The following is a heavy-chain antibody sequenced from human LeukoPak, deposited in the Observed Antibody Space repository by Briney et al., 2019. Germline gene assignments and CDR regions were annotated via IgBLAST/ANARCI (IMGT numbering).Heavy chain of an antibody. CDR2: ISGSGDST. D-gene: IGHD3-10*01. V-gene: IGHV3-23*01. Sequence: GGSLRLSCAASGFPLTTFALSWVRRAPGKGLEWVSSISGSGDSTYYADSVKGRFTISRDNSKNSLYLEVNSLRAEDTALYYCAREVGSFDCWGQGTLVTVSS. J-gene: IGHJ4*02. CDR3: AREVGSFDC. CDR1: GFPLTTFA.